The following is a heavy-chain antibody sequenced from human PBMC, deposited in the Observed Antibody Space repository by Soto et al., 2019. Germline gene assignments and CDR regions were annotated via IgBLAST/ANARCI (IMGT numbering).Heavy chain of an antibody. J-gene: IGHJ4*02. CDR2: IDPSDSYT. CDR1: GYSFTSYW. V-gene: IGHV5-10-1*01. Sequence: GESLNISCXGSGYSFTSYWISWVRQMPGKGLEWMGRIDPSDSYTNYSPSFQGHVTISADKSISTAYLQWSSLKASDTAMYYCARIPPDYYDSSGYHDYWGQGTLVTVSS. D-gene: IGHD3-22*01. CDR3: ARIPPDYYDSSGYHDY.